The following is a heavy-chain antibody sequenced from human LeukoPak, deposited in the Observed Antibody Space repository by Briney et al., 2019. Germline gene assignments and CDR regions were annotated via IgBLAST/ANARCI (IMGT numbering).Heavy chain of an antibody. D-gene: IGHD3-16*01. Sequence: PSETLSLTCTVSSASISSSSYFWGWIRQPPGRGLEWIASIRYSGSTYYNPSLKSRVTLSLDTSKNQFSLNLSSVTAADTAVYYCARRPGGGSIDYWGQGTLVTVSS. J-gene: IGHJ4*02. CDR3: ARRPGGGSIDY. V-gene: IGHV4-39*01. CDR2: IRYSGST. CDR1: SASISSSSYF.